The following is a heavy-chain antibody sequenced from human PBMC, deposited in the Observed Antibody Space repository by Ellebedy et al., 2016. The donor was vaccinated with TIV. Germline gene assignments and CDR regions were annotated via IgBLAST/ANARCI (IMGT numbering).Heavy chain of an antibody. CDR1: GGTFSSYA. Sequence: AASVKVSCKASGGTFSSYAISWVRQAPGQGLEWMGGIIPIFGTANYAQKFQGRVTITADESTSTAYMELSSLRSEDTAVYYCARNQLLYDEDRIPGRGPPFYYYYGMDVWGQGTTVTVSS. D-gene: IGHD2-2*02. CDR3: ARNQLLYDEDRIPGRGPPFYYYYGMDV. J-gene: IGHJ6*02. V-gene: IGHV1-69*13. CDR2: IIPIFGTA.